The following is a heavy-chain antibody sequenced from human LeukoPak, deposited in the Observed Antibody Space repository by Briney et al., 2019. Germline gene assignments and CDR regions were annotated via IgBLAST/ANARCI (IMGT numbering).Heavy chain of an antibody. D-gene: IGHD6-19*01. V-gene: IGHV3-21*01. CDR3: ARDRSSGWFDY. J-gene: IGHJ4*02. Sequence: GSLRLSCAASGFTVSSNYMSWVRQAPGKGLEWVSSISSSSSYIYYADSVKGRFTISRDNAKNSLYLQMNSLRAEDTAVYYCARDRSSGWFDYWGQGTLVTVSS. CDR2: ISSSSSYI. CDR1: GFTVSSNY.